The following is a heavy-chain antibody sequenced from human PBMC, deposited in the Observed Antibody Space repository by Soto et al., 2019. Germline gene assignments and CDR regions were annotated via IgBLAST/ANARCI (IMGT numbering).Heavy chain of an antibody. CDR2: ISAHNGNT. V-gene: IGHV1-18*01. CDR3: ARGRYGDY. J-gene: IGHJ4*02. CDR1: GYAFTTYG. D-gene: IGHD1-1*01. Sequence: QVHLVQSGAEVKKPGASVKVSCQASGYAFTTYGITWVRQAPGQGLEWMGWISAHNGNTNYAQKLQGRVTVTRDTSTSTAYMELRSLRSEDTAVYYCARGRYGDYWGQGDLVTVSS.